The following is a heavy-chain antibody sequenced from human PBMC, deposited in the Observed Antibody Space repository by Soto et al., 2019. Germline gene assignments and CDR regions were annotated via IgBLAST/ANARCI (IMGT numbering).Heavy chain of an antibody. CDR3: ARAYGSGYMDV. Sequence: ASETLSLTCTVSGGSISSGGYYWSWIRQHPGRGLEWIGYIYYSGSTYYNPSLKSRVTISVDTSKNQFSLKLSSVTAADTAVYYCARAYGSGYMDVWGQGTTVTVSS. CDR1: GGSISSGGYY. CDR2: IYYSGST. D-gene: IGHD3-10*01. V-gene: IGHV4-31*03. J-gene: IGHJ6*02.